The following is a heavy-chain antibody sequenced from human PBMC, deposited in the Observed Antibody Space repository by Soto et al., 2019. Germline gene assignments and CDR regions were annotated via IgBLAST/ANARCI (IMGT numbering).Heavy chain of an antibody. D-gene: IGHD4-17*01. Sequence: ASVKVSCKASGYTFTSYGISWVRQAPGQGLEWMGWISAYNGNTNYAQKLQGRVTMTTDTSTSTAYMELRSLRSDDTAVYYCARAGVTTPLDNWFDPWGQGTLVTVSS. CDR1: GYTFTSYG. V-gene: IGHV1-18*01. CDR2: ISAYNGNT. CDR3: ARAGVTTPLDNWFDP. J-gene: IGHJ5*02.